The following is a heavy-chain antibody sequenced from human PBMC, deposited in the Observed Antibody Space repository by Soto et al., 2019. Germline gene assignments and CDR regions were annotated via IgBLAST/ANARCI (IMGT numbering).Heavy chain of an antibody. D-gene: IGHD2-15*01. CDR1: GFTFSSYS. CDR3: ARENNGRLVVAKAFDY. J-gene: IGHJ4*02. Sequence: GGSLRLSCAASGFTFSSYSMNWVRQAPGKGLEWVSYISSSSSTIYYADSVKGRFTISRDNAKNSLYLQMNSLRAEDTAVYYCARENNGRLVVAKAFDYWGQGTLVTVSS. V-gene: IGHV3-48*01. CDR2: ISSSSSTI.